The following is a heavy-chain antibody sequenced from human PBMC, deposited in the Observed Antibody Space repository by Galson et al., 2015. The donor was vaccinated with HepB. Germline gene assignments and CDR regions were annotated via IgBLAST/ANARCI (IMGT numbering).Heavy chain of an antibody. CDR3: ARGEDSVSQDS. J-gene: IGHJ4*02. CDR2: IAYHGSNK. D-gene: IGHD5/OR15-5a*01. CDR1: GFAFSRYG. Sequence: SLRLSCAASGFAFSRYGMHWVRQAPGKGLEWITAIAYHGSNKYYADSVKGRFTISRDTSKNTLYLQMDSLRPEDTAVYYCARGEDSVSQDSWGQGTLATVSS. V-gene: IGHV3-30*03.